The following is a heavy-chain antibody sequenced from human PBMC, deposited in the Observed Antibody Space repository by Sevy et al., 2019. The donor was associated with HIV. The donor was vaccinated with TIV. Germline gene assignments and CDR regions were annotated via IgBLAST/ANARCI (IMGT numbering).Heavy chain of an antibody. CDR2: FDPEDGET. J-gene: IGHJ4*02. V-gene: IGHV1-24*01. CDR3: ATEWYSSSWRGNRFDY. CDR1: GYTLTELS. Sequence: ASVKVSCKVSGYTLTELSMHWVRQAPGKGLEWMGGFDPEDGETIYAQKFQGRVTMTEDTSTDTAYMELSSLRSEDTAVYYCATEWYSSSWRGNRFDYWGQGTLVTVSS. D-gene: IGHD6-13*01.